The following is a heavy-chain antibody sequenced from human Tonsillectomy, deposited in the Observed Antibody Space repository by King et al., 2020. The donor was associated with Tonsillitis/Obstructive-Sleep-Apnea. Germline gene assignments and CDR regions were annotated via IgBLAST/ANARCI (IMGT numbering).Heavy chain of an antibody. Sequence: VTLKESGPVLVKPPETLTLTCTVSGFSLSNARMGVSWIRQPPGKALEWLAHIFSNDEKSYSTSLKSRLTISKDTSKSQVVLTMTNMDPVDTATYYCARTAVRGVVIAIPVCFDYWGQGTLVTVSS. J-gene: IGHJ4*02. CDR1: GFSLSNARMG. CDR2: IFSNDEK. D-gene: IGHD2-21*01. V-gene: IGHV2-26*01. CDR3: ARTAVRGVVIAIPVCFDY.